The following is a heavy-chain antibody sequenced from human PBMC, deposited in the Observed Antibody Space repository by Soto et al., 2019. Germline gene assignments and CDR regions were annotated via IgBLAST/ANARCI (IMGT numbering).Heavy chain of an antibody. D-gene: IGHD5-18*01. CDR3: ASRTRYSYGYYYYGMDV. V-gene: IGHV4-39*01. CDR1: GGSISSSSYY. Sequence: SETLSLTCTVSGGSISSSSYYWGWIRQPPGKGLEWIGSIYYSGSTYYNPSLKSRVTISVDTSKNQFSLKLSSVTAADTAVYYCASRTRYSYGYYYYGMDVWGQGTTVTVSS. CDR2: IYYSGST. J-gene: IGHJ6*02.